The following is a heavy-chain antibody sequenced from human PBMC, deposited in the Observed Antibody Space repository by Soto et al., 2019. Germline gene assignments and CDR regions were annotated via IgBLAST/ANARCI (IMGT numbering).Heavy chain of an antibody. CDR2: INAGNGNT. D-gene: IGHD3-9*01. CDR3: AREPHHRTLRYFDWTNYDAFDI. J-gene: IGHJ3*02. V-gene: IGHV1-3*01. Sequence: ASVKVSCKASGYTFTSYAMHWVRQAPGQRLEWMGWINAGNGNTKYSQKFQGRVTITRDTSASTAYMELSSLRSEDTAVYYCAREPHHRTLRYFDWTNYDAFDIWGQGTMVTVSS. CDR1: GYTFTSYA.